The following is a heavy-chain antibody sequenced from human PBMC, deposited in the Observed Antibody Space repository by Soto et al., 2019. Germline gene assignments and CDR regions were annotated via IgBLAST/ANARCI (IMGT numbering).Heavy chain of an antibody. CDR1: GYTFTNYG. Sequence: ASVKVSCKASGYTFTNYGVTWVRQAPGQGLEWMGWISAYNGDTSYAQKLQGRVTMTTDTSTTTAYMELKSLTSDDTAVYYCARGRAYGDYHYYGMDVWGQGTTVTVSS. CDR2: ISAYNGDT. CDR3: ARGRAYGDYHYYGMDV. J-gene: IGHJ6*02. V-gene: IGHV1-18*01. D-gene: IGHD4-17*01.